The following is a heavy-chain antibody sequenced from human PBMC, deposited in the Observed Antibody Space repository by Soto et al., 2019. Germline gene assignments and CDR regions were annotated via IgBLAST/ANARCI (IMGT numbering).Heavy chain of an antibody. CDR1: GDSLSSPTYY. V-gene: IGHV4-61*01. D-gene: IGHD3-10*01. CDR3: ARETTGPEYYYGLDL. CDR2: IYYSGRT. J-gene: IGHJ6*02. Sequence: PSETLSLTCTVSGDSLSSPTYYWTWIRQPPGKGLEWIAHIYYSGRTIYNPSLQSRVAISVDTSKNQFYLELNSVTAADTAVYFCARETTGPEYYYGLDLWGQGTTVTVSS.